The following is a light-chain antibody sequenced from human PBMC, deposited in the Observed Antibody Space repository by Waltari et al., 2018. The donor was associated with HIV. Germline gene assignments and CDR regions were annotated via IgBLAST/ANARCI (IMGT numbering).Light chain of an antibody. CDR2: GAT. Sequence: EIVMTQSPATLSVSPGERATLSCRASQSVSSNLAWYQQKPGQAPRLLIHGATHRATGNPARFNGSGFGTEFTFTISSLQSEDFSSYYCQQYNKWPPFTFGPGTKVDIK. J-gene: IGKJ3*01. V-gene: IGKV3-15*01. CDR3: QQYNKWPPFT. CDR1: QSVSSN.